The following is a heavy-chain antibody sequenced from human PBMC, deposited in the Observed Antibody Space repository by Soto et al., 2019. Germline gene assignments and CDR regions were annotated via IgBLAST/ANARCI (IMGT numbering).Heavy chain of an antibody. D-gene: IGHD2-2*02. CDR3: ARDSTVKGYCSSTSCSTYYYYYGMDV. CDR1: GGSFSGYY. Sequence: PSETLSLTCAVYGGSFSGYYWSWIRQPPGKGLEWIGEINHSGSTNDNPSLKSRVTISVDTSKNQFSLKLSSVTAADTAVYYCARDSTVKGYCSSTSCSTYYYYYGMDVWGQGTTVTVSS. CDR2: INHSGST. V-gene: IGHV4-34*01. J-gene: IGHJ6*02.